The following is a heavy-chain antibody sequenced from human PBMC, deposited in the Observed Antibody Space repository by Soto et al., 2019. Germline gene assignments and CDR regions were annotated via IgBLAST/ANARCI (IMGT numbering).Heavy chain of an antibody. V-gene: IGHV3-15*01. CDR3: EKDLRTTISDYGMDV. J-gene: IGHJ6*02. CDR2: IKSKTDGGTT. D-gene: IGHD1-1*01. CDR1: GFTFSNAW. Sequence: GRSLRLSCAASGFTFSNAWMSWVRQAPGKGLEWVGRIKSKTDGGTTDYAAPVKGRFTISRDNSKSILYLQMNRLRPQDTAVYKCEKDLRTTISDYGMDVWGQGTTVTVSS.